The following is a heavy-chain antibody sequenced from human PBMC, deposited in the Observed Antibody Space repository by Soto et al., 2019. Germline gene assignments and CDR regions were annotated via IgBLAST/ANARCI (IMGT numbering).Heavy chain of an antibody. CDR2: INAGNGNT. CDR1: GYTLPNYA. D-gene: IGHD3-10*01. CDR3: ASQPLLWFDLFDY. V-gene: IGHV1-3*01. J-gene: IGHJ4*02. Sequence: GASVKVSCKGSGYTLPNYAMHWVRQAPGQRLEWMGWINAGNGNTKYSQKFQGRVTITRDTSASTAYMELSSLRSEDTVVYYCASQPLLWFDLFDYWGQGTLVTVS.